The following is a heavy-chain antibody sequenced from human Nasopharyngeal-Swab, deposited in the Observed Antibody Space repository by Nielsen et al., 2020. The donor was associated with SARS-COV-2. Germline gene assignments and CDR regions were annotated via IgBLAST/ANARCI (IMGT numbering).Heavy chain of an antibody. Sequence: GESLKISCAASGFTFSDHYMDWVRQAPGKGLEWVGRTRNKANSYTTEYAASVEGRFTISRDDSKNSLYLQMNSLKTEDTAVYYCARASRTTVTTNDAFDIWGQGTMVTVSS. CDR1: GFTFSDHY. D-gene: IGHD4-11*01. CDR2: TRNKANSYTT. J-gene: IGHJ3*02. V-gene: IGHV3-72*01. CDR3: ARASRTTVTTNDAFDI.